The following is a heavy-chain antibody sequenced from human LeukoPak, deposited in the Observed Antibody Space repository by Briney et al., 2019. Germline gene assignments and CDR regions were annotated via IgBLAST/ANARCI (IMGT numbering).Heavy chain of an antibody. Sequence: GRSLRLSCAASGFTFSSYTMHWVCQAPGKGLEWEAFIRYDGSNEYYVDSVKGRFTISRDSSKNTLDLQMNSLRPEDTAIYYCAKESQLSYRGTFYIDYWGQGTLVTVSS. CDR3: AKESQLSYRGTFYIDY. D-gene: IGHD1-26*01. V-gene: IGHV3-30*04. J-gene: IGHJ4*02. CDR1: GFTFSSYT. CDR2: IRYDGSNE.